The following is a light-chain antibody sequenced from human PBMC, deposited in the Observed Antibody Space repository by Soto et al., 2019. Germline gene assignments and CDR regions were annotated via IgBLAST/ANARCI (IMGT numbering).Light chain of an antibody. CDR1: QSVTSNY. CDR3: QQYGTSPQT. Sequence: ENVWTQSPATLSLSPGERATLTCTSSQSVTSNYLAWYQQKPGQAPGLLIYDTSTRASGVPDRFSGSGSGTEFTLTISRLEPEDFAVYYCQQYGTSPQTFGQGTKVDI. CDR2: DTS. V-gene: IGKV3-20*01. J-gene: IGKJ1*01.